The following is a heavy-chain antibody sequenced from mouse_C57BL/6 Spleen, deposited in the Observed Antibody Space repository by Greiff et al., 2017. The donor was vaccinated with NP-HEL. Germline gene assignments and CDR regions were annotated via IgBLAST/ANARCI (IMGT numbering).Heavy chain of an antibody. D-gene: IGHD2-5*01. J-gene: IGHJ3*01. V-gene: IGHV1-53*01. CDR2: INPSNGGP. Sequence: LQQPGTELVKPGASVKLSCKASGYTFTRYWLHWVKQRPGQGLEWIGNINPSNGGPNYNEKFKSKATLTVDKSSSTAYMQLSSLTSEDSAVYYCARSDSNYGFAYWGQGTLVTVSA. CDR3: ARSDSNYGFAY. CDR1: GYTFTRYW.